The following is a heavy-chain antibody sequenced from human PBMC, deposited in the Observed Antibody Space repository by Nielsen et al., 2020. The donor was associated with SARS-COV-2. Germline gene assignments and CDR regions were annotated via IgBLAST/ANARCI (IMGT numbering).Heavy chain of an antibody. Sequence: GESLKISCAASGFTFSTYAMHWVRQAPGKGPEWLAFISYDGYSKHYADSAKGRFTISRDNSKNTVSLQMNSLRAEDRAVYYCARDAGITVAGSYFDFWGQGTLVTVSS. CDR3: ARDAGITVAGSYFDF. CDR1: GFTFSTYA. D-gene: IGHD6-19*01. V-gene: IGHV3-30*04. J-gene: IGHJ4*02. CDR2: ISYDGYSK.